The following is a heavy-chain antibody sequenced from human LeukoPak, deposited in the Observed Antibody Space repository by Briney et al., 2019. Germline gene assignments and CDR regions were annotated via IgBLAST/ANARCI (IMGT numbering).Heavy chain of an antibody. J-gene: IGHJ5*02. CDR2: INPNSGGT. CDR3: ARDGYSSGYGWNWFDP. D-gene: IGHD6-19*01. Sequence: GASVKVSCKASGYTFAGYYMHWVRQAPGQGLEWMGRINPNSGGTNYAQKFQGRVTMTRDTSIRTAYMELSRLRSDDTGVYYCARDGYSSGYGWNWFDPWGQGTLVTVSS. CDR1: GYTFAGYY. V-gene: IGHV1-2*05.